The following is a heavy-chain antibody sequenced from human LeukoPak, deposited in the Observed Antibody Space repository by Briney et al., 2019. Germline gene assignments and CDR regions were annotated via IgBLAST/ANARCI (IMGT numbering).Heavy chain of an antibody. D-gene: IGHD2-15*01. CDR2: ISSSSSYI. CDR3: ARESYCSGGSCYHSLGY. V-gene: IGHV3-21*01. J-gene: IGHJ4*02. Sequence: PGGSLRLSCAASGFTFSSYSMNWVRQAPGKGLEWVSSISSSSSYIYYADSVKGRFTISRDNAKNSLYLQMNSLRAEDTAVYYCARESYCSGGSCYHSLGYWGQGTLVTVSS. CDR1: GFTFSSYS.